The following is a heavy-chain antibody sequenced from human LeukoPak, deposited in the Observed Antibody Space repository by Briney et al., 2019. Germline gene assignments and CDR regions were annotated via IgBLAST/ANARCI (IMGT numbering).Heavy chain of an antibody. D-gene: IGHD6-13*01. J-gene: IGHJ4*02. Sequence: GESLRISCKGSGYSFTSYWISWVRQMPGEGLGWGGRNDPSGSYTNDSPSFQGHVTISADKSISTAYLQWSSLKASDTAMYYCARLAPVAAIAAADYWGQGTLVTVSS. CDR1: GYSFTSYW. V-gene: IGHV5-10-1*01. CDR2: NDPSGSYT. CDR3: ARLAPVAAIAAADY.